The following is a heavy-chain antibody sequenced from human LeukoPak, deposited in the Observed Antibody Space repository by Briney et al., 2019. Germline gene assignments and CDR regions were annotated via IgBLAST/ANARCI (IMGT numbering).Heavy chain of an antibody. CDR2: INHSGST. J-gene: IGHJ4*02. V-gene: IGHV4-34*01. CDR3: ARRGYYYGSGSYNG. CDR1: GGSFSGYY. D-gene: IGHD3-10*01. Sequence: SETLSLTCAVYGGSFSGYYWSWIRQPPGKGLEWLGEINHSGSTNYNPSLKSRVTISVDTSKNQFSLKLSSVTAADTAVYYCARRGYYYGSGSYNGWGQGTLVTVSS.